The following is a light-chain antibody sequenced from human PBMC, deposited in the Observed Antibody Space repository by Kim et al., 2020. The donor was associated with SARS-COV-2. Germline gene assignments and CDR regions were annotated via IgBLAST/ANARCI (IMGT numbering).Light chain of an antibody. CDR2: QDS. V-gene: IGLV3-1*01. Sequence: SYELTQPPSVSVSPGQTASITCSGDKLGDKYACWYQQKPGQSPVLVIYQDSKWPSGIPERFSGSNSGNTATLTISGTQAMDEADYYCQAWDSTFGGGTQLTVL. J-gene: IGLJ2*01. CDR1: KLGDKY. CDR3: QAWDST.